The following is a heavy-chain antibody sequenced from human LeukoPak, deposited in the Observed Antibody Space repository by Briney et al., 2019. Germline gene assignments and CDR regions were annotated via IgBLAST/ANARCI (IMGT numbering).Heavy chain of an antibody. D-gene: IGHD1-7*01. CDR3: ARHEEGYNWNLFY. V-gene: IGHV4-59*08. CDR1: GGSISSYY. CDR2: IHRSGNT. J-gene: IGHJ4*02. Sequence: PSETLSLTCTVSGGSISSYYWSWIRQLPGKGLEWIGYIHRSGNTNYNPSLRSRITISVDTSKNQFSLRLSSVTAADTAVYFCARHEEGYNWNLFYWGQGTLVAVTS.